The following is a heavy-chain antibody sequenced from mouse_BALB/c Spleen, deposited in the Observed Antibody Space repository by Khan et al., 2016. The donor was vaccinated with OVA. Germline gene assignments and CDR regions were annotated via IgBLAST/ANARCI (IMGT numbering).Heavy chain of an antibody. V-gene: IGHV5-6*01. Sequence: EVQLLETGGDLVKPGGSLTLSCAASGFTFSSNSMSWVRQTPAKRLEWVASISSGGDYTSYPDSVKGRFTISRDNAKNTLYLQLSDLKSEDTAMYYCAEHVAGSFAYGGQGTLVTVSA. CDR2: ISSGGDYT. CDR1: GFTFSSNS. CDR3: AEHVAGSFAY. J-gene: IGHJ3*01. D-gene: IGHD1-1*01.